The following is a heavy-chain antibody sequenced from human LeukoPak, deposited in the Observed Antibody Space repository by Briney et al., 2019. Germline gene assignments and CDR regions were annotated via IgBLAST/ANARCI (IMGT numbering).Heavy chain of an antibody. CDR1: GFTFSSYA. D-gene: IGHD2-15*01. CDR2: ISYDGSNK. V-gene: IGHV3-30-3*01. CDR3: ARDECSGGSCSTRYYCYGMDV. J-gene: IGHJ6*02. Sequence: PGGSLRLSCAASGFTFSSYAMHWVRQAPGKGLEWVAVISYDGSNKYYADSVKGRFTISRDNSKNTLYLQMNSLRAEDTAVYYCARDECSGGSCSTRYYCYGMDVWGQGTTVTVSS.